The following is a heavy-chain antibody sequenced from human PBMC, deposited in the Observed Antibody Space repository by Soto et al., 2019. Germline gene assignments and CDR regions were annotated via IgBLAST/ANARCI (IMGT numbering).Heavy chain of an antibody. V-gene: IGHV4-4*02. D-gene: IGHD2-2*02. CDR3: AKKGNIVVVPAAIGAFDI. Sequence: QVQLQESGPGLVKPSGTLSLTCAVSSGSISSSNWWSWVHQPPGKGLEWIGEIYHSGSTNYNPSLKSRVTISVDKSKNQFSLKLSSVTAADTAVYYCAKKGNIVVVPAAIGAFDIWGQGTMVTVSS. CDR1: SGSISSSNW. J-gene: IGHJ3*02. CDR2: IYHSGST.